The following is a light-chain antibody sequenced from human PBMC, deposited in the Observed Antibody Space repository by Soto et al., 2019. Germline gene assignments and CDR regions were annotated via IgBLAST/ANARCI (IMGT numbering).Light chain of an antibody. CDR1: QSVNNNI. CDR2: GAS. CDR3: QQYSSSPPEFT. J-gene: IGKJ3*01. Sequence: IVLTQSPGTLSVSPGERDTLSCRASQSVNNNILAWYQQRPGQAPRLLLFGASYRATGIPDRFSGSGSGTDFTLTISRLEAEDFAVYYCQQYSSSPPEFTFGPG. V-gene: IGKV3-20*01.